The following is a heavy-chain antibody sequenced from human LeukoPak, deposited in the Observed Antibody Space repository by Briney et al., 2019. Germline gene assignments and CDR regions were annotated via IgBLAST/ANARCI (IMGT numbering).Heavy chain of an antibody. Sequence: GGSLRLSCAASGFTVSSNYMSWVRQAPGKGLEWVSVIYSGGSTYYADSVKGRFTISRDNSKNTLYLQMNSLRAEDTAVYYCAVLQTYYYDSSGYYPDFDYWGQGTLVTVSS. CDR3: AVLQTYYYDSSGYYPDFDY. D-gene: IGHD3-22*01. J-gene: IGHJ4*02. CDR2: IYSGGST. CDR1: GFTVSSNY. V-gene: IGHV3-66*01.